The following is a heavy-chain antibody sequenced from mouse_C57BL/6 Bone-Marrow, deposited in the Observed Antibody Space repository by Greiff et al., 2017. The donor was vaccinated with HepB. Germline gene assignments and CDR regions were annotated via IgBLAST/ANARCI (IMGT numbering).Heavy chain of an antibody. V-gene: IGHV1-64*01. D-gene: IGHD1-1*01. Sequence: VQLQQPGAELVKPGASVKLSCKASGYTFTSYWMHWVKQRPGQGLEWIGMIHPNSGSTNYNEKFKSKATLTVDKSSSTAYMQLSSLTSEYSAVYYCARLGTTVVGFDYWGQVITLTASS. J-gene: IGHJ2*01. CDR2: IHPNSGST. CDR1: GYTFTSYW. CDR3: ARLGTTVVGFDY.